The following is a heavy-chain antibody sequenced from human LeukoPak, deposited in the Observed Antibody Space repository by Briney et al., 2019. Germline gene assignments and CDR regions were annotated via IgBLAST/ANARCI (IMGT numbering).Heavy chain of an antibody. CDR2: IYYSGST. CDR1: DDSIRSSAYY. V-gene: IGHV4-39*01. D-gene: IGHD3-10*01. Sequence: SETLSLTCAVSDDSIRSSAYYWGWIRQPPGKGLEWIGSIYYSGSTYYNPSLKSRVTISIDPSKNQFALKLSAGTAADTAVYYCASEPYGSGSFLGAFDIWGQGTMVTVSS. CDR3: ASEPYGSGSFLGAFDI. J-gene: IGHJ3*02.